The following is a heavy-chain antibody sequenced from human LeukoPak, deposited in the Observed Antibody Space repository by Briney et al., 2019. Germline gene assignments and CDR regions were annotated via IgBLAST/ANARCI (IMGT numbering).Heavy chain of an antibody. Sequence: GRSLRLSCAASGFTFSSYGMHWVRQAPVKGLEWVAVIWYDGSNKYYADSVKGRFTISRDNSKNTLYLQMNSLRAEDTAVYYCARDYCSGGSCYDFDYWGQGTLVTVSS. CDR1: GFTFSSYG. CDR3: ARDYCSGGSCYDFDY. V-gene: IGHV3-33*01. D-gene: IGHD2-15*01. J-gene: IGHJ4*02. CDR2: IWYDGSNK.